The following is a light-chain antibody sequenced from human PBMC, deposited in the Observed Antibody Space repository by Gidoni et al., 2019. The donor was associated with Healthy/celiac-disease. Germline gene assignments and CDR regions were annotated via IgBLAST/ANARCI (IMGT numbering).Light chain of an antibody. CDR1: SSDLGGYNY. V-gene: IGLV2-14*01. Sequence: QSALTQPASVSGSPGQSITISCTGTSSDLGGYNYVPWYQQHPGKAPKLMIYEVSNRPSGVPDRFSGSKSGNTASLTISGLQAEDEADYYCSSYTSSSTRVFGGGTKLTVL. CDR2: EVS. CDR3: SSYTSSSTRV. J-gene: IGLJ3*02.